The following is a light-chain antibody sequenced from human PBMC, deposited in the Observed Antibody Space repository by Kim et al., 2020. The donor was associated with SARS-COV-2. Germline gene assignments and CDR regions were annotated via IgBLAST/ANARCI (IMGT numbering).Light chain of an antibody. CDR3: QTWGTGIHWV. V-gene: IGLV4-69*01. Sequence: QPVLTQSPSASASLGASVKLTCTLSSGHSSYAIAWHQQQPEKGPRYLMKLNSDGSHSKGDGIPDRFSGSSSGAERYLTISSLQSEDEADYYCQTWGTGIHWVCGGGTKLTVL. CDR1: SGHSSYA. J-gene: IGLJ3*02. CDR2: LNSDGSH.